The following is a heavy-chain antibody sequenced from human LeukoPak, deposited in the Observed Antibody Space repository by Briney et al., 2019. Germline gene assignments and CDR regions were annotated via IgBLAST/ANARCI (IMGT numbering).Heavy chain of an antibody. V-gene: IGHV3-64D*09. CDR1: GFTFSYFP. D-gene: IGHD3-22*01. J-gene: IGHJ4*02. CDR2: VSSDGGST. Sequence: GGSLRLSCSASGFTFSYFPMHWVRQAPGKGLEYVSAVSSDGGSTYYADSVRGRFTISRDNSKNTLSLQMGSLRPEDTAVYYCVKAILFGSVSYYADRGQGTLVTVSS. CDR3: VKAILFGSVSYYAD.